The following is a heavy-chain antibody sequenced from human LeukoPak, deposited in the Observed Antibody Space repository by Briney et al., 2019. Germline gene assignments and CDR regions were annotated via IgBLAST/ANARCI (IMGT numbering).Heavy chain of an antibody. J-gene: IGHJ5*02. V-gene: IGHV1-2*06. CDR3: AREHLLRYFDWLSRGWFDP. CDR2: INPNSGGT. CDR1: GYTFTGYY. D-gene: IGHD3-9*01. Sequence: GASVKVSCKASGYTFTGYYMHWVRLAPGQGLEWMGRINPNSGGTNYAQKFQGRVTMTRDTSISTAYMELSRLRSDDTAVYYCAREHLLRYFDWLSRGWFDPWGQGTLVTVSS.